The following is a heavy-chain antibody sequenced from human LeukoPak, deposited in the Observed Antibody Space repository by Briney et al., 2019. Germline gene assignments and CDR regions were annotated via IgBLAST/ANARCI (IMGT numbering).Heavy chain of an antibody. D-gene: IGHD5-12*01. CDR3: ARDTYDHLPPDWFDP. CDR1: GGSISSYY. V-gene: IGHV4-59*01. Sequence: SETLSLTCTVSGGSISSYYWSWIRQPPGKGLEWIGYIYYSGSTNYNPSLKSRVTISIDTSKNQFSLKLSSVTAADTAVYYRARDTYDHLPPDWFDPWGQGTLVTVSS. J-gene: IGHJ5*02. CDR2: IYYSGST.